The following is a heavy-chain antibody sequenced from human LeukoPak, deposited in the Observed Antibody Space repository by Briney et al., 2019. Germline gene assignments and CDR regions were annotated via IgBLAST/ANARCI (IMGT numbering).Heavy chain of an antibody. D-gene: IGHD2-8*01. CDR1: GFTFSSYG. CDR3: ARDGPRRYCTNGVCYHYYYYMDV. J-gene: IGHJ6*03. CDR2: IRYDGSNK. Sequence: PGGSLRLSCAASGFTFSSYGMHWVRQAPGKGLEWVAFIRYDGSNKYYADSVKGRFTISRDNAKNTLYLQMNSLRAEDTAVYYCARDGPRRYCTNGVCYHYYYYMDVWGKGTTVTVSS. V-gene: IGHV3-30*02.